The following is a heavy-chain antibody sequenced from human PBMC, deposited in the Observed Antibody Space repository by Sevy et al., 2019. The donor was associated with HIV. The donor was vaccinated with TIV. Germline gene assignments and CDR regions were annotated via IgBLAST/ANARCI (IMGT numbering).Heavy chain of an antibody. CDR2: ISYDGSNK. CDR1: GFTFSSYG. D-gene: IGHD3-10*01. V-gene: IGHV3-30*18. J-gene: IGHJ4*02. CDR3: AKEGSYYAHFDY. Sequence: GGSLRLSCAASGFTFSSYGMHWVRQAPDKGLEWVAVISYDGSNKYYADSVKGRFTISRDNSKNTLYLQMNSLRAEDTAVYYCAKEGSYYAHFDYWGQGTLVTVSS.